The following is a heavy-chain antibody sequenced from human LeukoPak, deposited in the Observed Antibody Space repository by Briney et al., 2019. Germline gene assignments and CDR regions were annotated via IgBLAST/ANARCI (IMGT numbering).Heavy chain of an antibody. CDR3: ARGADGVSSNSRGWFDP. CDR1: GFTFSSYW. Sequence: PGGSLRLSCAASGFTFSSYWMSWVRQAPGKGLEWVANIKQGGSEKYYVDSVKGRFTISRDNAKNSLYLQMNSLRAEDTAVYSCARGADGVSSNSRGWFDPWGQGTLVTVSS. CDR2: IKQGGSEK. V-gene: IGHV3-7*01. J-gene: IGHJ5*02. D-gene: IGHD2-15*01.